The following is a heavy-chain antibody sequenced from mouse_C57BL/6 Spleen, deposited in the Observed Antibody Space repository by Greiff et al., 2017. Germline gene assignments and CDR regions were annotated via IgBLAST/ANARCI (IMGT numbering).Heavy chain of an antibody. J-gene: IGHJ4*01. Sequence: VKLQQSGPELVKPGASVKISCKASGYAFSSSWMNWVKQRPGKGLEWIGRIYPGDGDTNYNGKFKGKATLTADKSSSTAYMQLSSLTSEDSAVYFCASFITTVVAPSDYAMDYWGQGTSVTVSS. CDR3: ASFITTVVAPSDYAMDY. CDR1: GYAFSSSW. D-gene: IGHD1-1*01. CDR2: IYPGDGDT. V-gene: IGHV1-82*01.